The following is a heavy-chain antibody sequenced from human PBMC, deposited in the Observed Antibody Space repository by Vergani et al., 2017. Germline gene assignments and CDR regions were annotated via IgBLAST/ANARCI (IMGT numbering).Heavy chain of an antibody. CDR3: ARGETRTDWLDP. Sequence: QVQLHESGPGLVKPSQTLSLTCSVSCVSVSSTAFYWNWIRQPAGKGLEWIGRIYGSGNINYNPSLGRRVTISRDTSKNQFSLKVHSVTGADTAVYYCARGETRTDWLDPWGQGTQVIVSS. D-gene: IGHD3/OR15-3a*01. V-gene: IGHV4-61*02. J-gene: IGHJ5*02. CDR1: CVSVSSTAFY. CDR2: IYGSGNI.